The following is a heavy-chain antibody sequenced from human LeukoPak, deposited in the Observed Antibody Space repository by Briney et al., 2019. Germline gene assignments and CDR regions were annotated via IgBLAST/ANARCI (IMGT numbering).Heavy chain of an antibody. D-gene: IGHD3-22*01. CDR2: IKQDGSEK. J-gene: IGHJ4*02. CDR1: GFTFSSYW. V-gene: IGHV3-7*03. Sequence: GGSLRLSCAASGFTFSSYWMSWVRQAPGKGLEWVANIKQDGSEKYYVDSVKGRFTISRDNAKNSLYLQMNSLRAEDTAVYYCAKDSVYYDNSSYPYWGQGTLVTVSS. CDR3: AKDSVYYDNSSYPY.